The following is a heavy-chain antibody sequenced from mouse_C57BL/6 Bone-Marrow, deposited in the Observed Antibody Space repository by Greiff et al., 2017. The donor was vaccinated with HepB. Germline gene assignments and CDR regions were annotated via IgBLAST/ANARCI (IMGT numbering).Heavy chain of an antibody. CDR2: IDPEDGET. CDR3: APYYYGSSYGRYAMDY. D-gene: IGHD1-1*01. CDR1: GFNIKDYY. J-gene: IGHJ4*01. Sequence: VQLQQSGAELVKPGASVKLSCTASGFNIKDYYMHWVKQRTEQGLEWIGRIDPEDGETKYAPNFQGKATITADTSSNTAYLQLSSLTSEDTAVYYCAPYYYGSSYGRYAMDYWGQGTSVTVSS. V-gene: IGHV14-2*01.